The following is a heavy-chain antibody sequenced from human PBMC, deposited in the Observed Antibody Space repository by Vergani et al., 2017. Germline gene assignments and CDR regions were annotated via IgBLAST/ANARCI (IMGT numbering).Heavy chain of an antibody. CDR1: GGSLSGYF. CDR2: VNHSGRT. D-gene: IGHD6-19*01. CDR3: ARGLRPRRSGWTSAHFDY. J-gene: IGHJ4*02. V-gene: IGHV4-34*02. Sequence: QVHLQQRGAGVLKPSETLSLTCGVIGGSLSGYFWSWIRQSPGKGLEWIGEVNHSGRTNYNPSLKSRVTISGDTSKNQFSLRLTSVTAADTAVYYCARGLRPRRSGWTSAHFDYWAQGTLVTVSS.